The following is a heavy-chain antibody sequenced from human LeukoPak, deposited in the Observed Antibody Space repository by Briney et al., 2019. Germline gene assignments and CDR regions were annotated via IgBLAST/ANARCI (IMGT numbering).Heavy chain of an antibody. J-gene: IGHJ4*02. Sequence: GGSLRLSCAASGFTFSSYEMNWVRQAPGKGLEWVSNISSSGSATYYADSVKGRFTISRDNAKNSLYLQMNSLRAEDTAVYYCARRGSYSDYWGQGTLVTVSS. D-gene: IGHD3-10*01. V-gene: IGHV3-48*03. CDR1: GFTFSSYE. CDR3: ARRGSYSDY. CDR2: ISSSGSAT.